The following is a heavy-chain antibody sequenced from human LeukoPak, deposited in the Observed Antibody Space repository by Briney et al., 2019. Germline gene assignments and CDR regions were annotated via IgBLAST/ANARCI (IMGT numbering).Heavy chain of an antibody. CDR3: ARRRAEGGSNGHYNWFDP. J-gene: IGHJ5*02. CDR1: GFTFSSYS. D-gene: IGHD6-13*01. Sequence: TGGSLRLSCAASGFTFSSYSMNWVRQAPGKGLEWVSSISSSSSYIYYADSVKGRFTISRDNAKNSLYLQMNSLRAEDTAVYYCARRRAEGGSNGHYNWFDPWGQGILVTVSS. CDR2: ISSSSSYI. V-gene: IGHV3-21*04.